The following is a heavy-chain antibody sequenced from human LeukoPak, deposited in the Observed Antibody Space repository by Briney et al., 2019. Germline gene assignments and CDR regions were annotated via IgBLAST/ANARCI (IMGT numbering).Heavy chain of an antibody. CDR2: IKSKTEGGTI. V-gene: IGHV3-15*01. CDR1: GFSFTNAW. CDR3: TTARRLSAFDI. J-gene: IGHJ3*02. D-gene: IGHD2-21*02. Sequence: PGGSLRLSCAASGFSFTNAWMSWVRQAPGKGLEWVGRIKSKTEGGTIDYAAPVKGRFTFSRDDSKTTLYLQMNSLKTEDTAVYYCTTARRLSAFDIWGQGTMVTVSS.